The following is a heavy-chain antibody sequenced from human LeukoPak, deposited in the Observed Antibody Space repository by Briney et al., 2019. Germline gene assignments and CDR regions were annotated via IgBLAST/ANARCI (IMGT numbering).Heavy chain of an antibody. CDR1: GFTFNNYA. Sequence: GGSLRLSCAASGFTFNNYAMSWVRQAPGKGLEWVSTICDSIEYADSVKGRFTISRDNSKNTLFLQMNSLRTEDTAVYFCARWGNDYSQFDSWGQGTLVTVS. J-gene: IGHJ4*02. CDR3: ARWGNDYSQFDS. D-gene: IGHD4-11*01. V-gene: IGHV3-23*01. CDR2: ICDSI.